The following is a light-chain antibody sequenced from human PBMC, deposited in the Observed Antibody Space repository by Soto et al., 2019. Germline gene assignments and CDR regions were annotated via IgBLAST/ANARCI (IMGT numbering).Light chain of an antibody. Sequence: DIQTTQSPSTLSASVGDRVTITCRASQSISTWLAWYQQKPGKAPQLLIYDASILESGVPSRFSGSESGTEFTLTISSLQPDDVATYYCQQYTDYQGTFGQGTKVDIK. J-gene: IGKJ1*01. CDR2: DAS. V-gene: IGKV1-5*01. CDR1: QSISTW. CDR3: QQYTDYQGT.